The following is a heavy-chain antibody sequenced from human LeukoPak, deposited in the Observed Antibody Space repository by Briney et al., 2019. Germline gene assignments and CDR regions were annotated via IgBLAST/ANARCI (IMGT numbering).Heavy chain of an antibody. D-gene: IGHD3/OR15-3a*01. CDR1: GFTFSDYY. J-gene: IGHJ4*02. CDR2: IKKDGSEK. Sequence: GGSLRLSCAASGFTFSDYYMSWVRQGPGKGLEWVANIKKDGSEKGYVDSVKGRFTISRDNAKNSLSLQMNSLRAEDTAVYYCARDLGWFCFDYWGQGTLVTVSS. CDR3: ARDLGWFCFDY. V-gene: IGHV3-7*01.